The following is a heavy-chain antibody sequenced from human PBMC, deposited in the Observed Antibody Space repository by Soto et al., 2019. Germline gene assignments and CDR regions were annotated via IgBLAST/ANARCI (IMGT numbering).Heavy chain of an antibody. CDR1: GFTFSSYG. D-gene: IGHD3-22*01. CDR3: ARNRYYYDSSGSTNTTYYYYYYGMDV. V-gene: IGHV3-33*01. J-gene: IGHJ6*02. Sequence: GGSLRLSCAASGFTFSSYGMHWVRQAPGKGLEWVAVIWYDGSNKYYADSVKGRFTISRDNSKNTLYLQMNSLRAEDTAVYYCARNRYYYDSSGSTNTTYYYYYYGMDVWGQGTTVTVSS. CDR2: IWYDGSNK.